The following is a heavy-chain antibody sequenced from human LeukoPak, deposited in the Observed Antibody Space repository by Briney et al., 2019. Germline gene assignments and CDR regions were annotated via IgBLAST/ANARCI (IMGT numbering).Heavy chain of an antibody. D-gene: IGHD4-17*01. Sequence: GGSLRLSCAASGFTFSSNEMNWVRQAPGKGLEWVSYISSSGTTIYYADSVKGRFTISRDNAKNSLYLRMNSLRAEDTAVYYCARASYGDYSTFDYWGQGTLVTVSS. CDR3: ARASYGDYSTFDY. V-gene: IGHV3-48*03. J-gene: IGHJ4*02. CDR2: ISSSGTTI. CDR1: GFTFSSNE.